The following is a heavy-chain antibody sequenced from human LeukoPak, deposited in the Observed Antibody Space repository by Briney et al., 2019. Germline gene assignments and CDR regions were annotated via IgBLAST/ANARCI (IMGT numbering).Heavy chain of an antibody. CDR3: ARPIVATITGVMDWFDP. CDR1: GGSITSGRYF. CDR2: IYTRGGT. J-gene: IGHJ5*02. Sequence: SQTLSLTCSVSGGSITSGRYFWPWLRQTAGKGLEWIGRIYTRGGTNNNPSLKSRVTMSVDTSKYQFSLKLSSVTAADTAVYHCARPIVATITGVMDWFDPWGQGTLVTVSS. V-gene: IGHV4-61*02. D-gene: IGHD5-12*01.